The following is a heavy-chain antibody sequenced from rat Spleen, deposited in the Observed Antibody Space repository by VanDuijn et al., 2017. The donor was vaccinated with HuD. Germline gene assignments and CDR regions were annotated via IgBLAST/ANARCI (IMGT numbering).Heavy chain of an antibody. D-gene: IGHD1-4*01. J-gene: IGHJ3*01. V-gene: IGHV5-25*01. CDR3: ARGTGIPNWFAY. CDR2: ITSGGSNT. CDR1: GFTFSSFA. Sequence: EVQLVESGGGLVQPGRSLKLSCAASGFTFSSFAMAWVRQAPKKGLEWVATITSGGSNTYYPDSVKGRFTISRDNAKSTLYLQMDSLRSEDTATYYCARGTGIPNWFAYWGQGTLVTVSS.